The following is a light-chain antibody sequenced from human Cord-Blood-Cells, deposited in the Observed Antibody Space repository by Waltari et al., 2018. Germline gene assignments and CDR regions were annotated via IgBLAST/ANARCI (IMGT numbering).Light chain of an antibody. J-gene: IGLJ3*02. CDR1: NTGSKS. CDR2: YDS. CDR3: QGWDSSSDHRV. V-gene: IGLV3-21*04. Sequence: SYVLTQPPSVSVAPGKTARTPCGGNNTGSKSVHWYQQNPGQAPVLVIYYDSDRPSGIPERFSGSNSGNTATLTNSRVEAGDEADYYCQGWDSSSDHRVFGGGTKLTVL.